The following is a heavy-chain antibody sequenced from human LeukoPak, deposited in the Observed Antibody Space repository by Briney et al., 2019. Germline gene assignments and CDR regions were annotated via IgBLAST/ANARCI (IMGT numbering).Heavy chain of an antibody. Sequence: SSATLSLTCTVSGGSISVYYWSWIRQPPGTGLEWIGHIYNSGSTNYSPSLQSRVTISVDTSKNQFSLKLSSVTSADTAVYYCARFKRAGGWSYFDYWGQGTLVTVSS. CDR1: GGSISVYY. D-gene: IGHD6-19*01. CDR2: IYNSGST. V-gene: IGHV4-59*01. CDR3: ARFKRAGGWSYFDY. J-gene: IGHJ4*02.